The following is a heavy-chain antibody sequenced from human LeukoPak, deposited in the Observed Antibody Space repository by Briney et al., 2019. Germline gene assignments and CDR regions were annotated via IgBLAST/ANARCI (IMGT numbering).Heavy chain of an antibody. CDR3: ARVRGGRGRGRLGNWFDP. CDR2: INHSGST. D-gene: IGHD3-16*01. Sequence: KTSETQSLTCAVYGGSFSGYYWSWIRQPPGKGLERSGEINHSGSTNYNPSLKSRVTISVDTSKNQFSLKLSSVTAADPAVYYCARVRGGRGRGRLGNWFDPWGQGTLVTVSS. J-gene: IGHJ5*02. CDR1: GGSFSGYY. V-gene: IGHV4-34*01.